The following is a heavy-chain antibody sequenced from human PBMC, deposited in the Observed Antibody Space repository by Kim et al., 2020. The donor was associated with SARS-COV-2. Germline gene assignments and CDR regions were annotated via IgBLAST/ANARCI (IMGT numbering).Heavy chain of an antibody. CDR2: T. D-gene: IGHD6-19*01. Sequence: THYNPSLKSRVTISVDTSKNQFSLKLSSVTAADTAVYYCAREVAGTGFDYWGQGTLVTVSS. CDR3: AREVAGTGFDY. V-gene: IGHV4-39*02. J-gene: IGHJ4*02.